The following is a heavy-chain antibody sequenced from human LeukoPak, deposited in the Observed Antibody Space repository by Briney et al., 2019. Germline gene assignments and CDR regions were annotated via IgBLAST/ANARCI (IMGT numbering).Heavy chain of an antibody. Sequence: SVKVSCKASGGTFSSYAISWVRQAPGQGLEWMGRIIPILGIANYAQKFQGRVTITADKSTSTAYMELSSLRSEDTAVYYCASYGDYRYFIDYWGQGTLVTVSS. V-gene: IGHV1-69*04. D-gene: IGHD4-17*01. CDR1: GGTFSSYA. J-gene: IGHJ4*02. CDR3: ASYGDYRYFIDY. CDR2: IIPILGIA.